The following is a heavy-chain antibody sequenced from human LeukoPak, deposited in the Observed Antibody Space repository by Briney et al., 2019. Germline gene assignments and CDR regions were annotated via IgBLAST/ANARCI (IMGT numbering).Heavy chain of an antibody. J-gene: IGHJ4*02. CDR1: GFTFSSYA. D-gene: IGHD4-23*01. Sequence: QPGGSLRLSCAASGFTFSSYAMRWVRRAPGKGLEGVSAISGSGGRTYYADSVKGRFTISRDNSKNTLYLQMNSLRAEDTAVYYCAKSATTVVPWDFDYWGQGTLVTVSS. CDR2: ISGSGGRT. CDR3: AKSATTVVPWDFDY. V-gene: IGHV3-23*01.